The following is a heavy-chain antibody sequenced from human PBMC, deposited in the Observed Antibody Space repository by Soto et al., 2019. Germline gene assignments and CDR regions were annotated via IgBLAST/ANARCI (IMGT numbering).Heavy chain of an antibody. V-gene: IGHV1-69*08. CDR2: ILPILGIA. J-gene: IGHJ6*02. Sequence: QVQLVQSGAEVKKPGSSVKVSCKACGGTFSSYTISWVRQAPGRGLEWMGRILPILGIANYAQKFQGRVTITADKSTRTADMEPSGLRSEDTAGYYCARERYCSGGSCYNYGMDVWGQGTTVTVSS. CDR1: GGTFSSYT. D-gene: IGHD2-15*01. CDR3: ARERYCSGGSCYNYGMDV.